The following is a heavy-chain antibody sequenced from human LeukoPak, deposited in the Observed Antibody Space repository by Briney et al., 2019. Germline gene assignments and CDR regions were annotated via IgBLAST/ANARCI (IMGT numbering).Heavy chain of an antibody. CDR3: ARSVFPYYSGSGSPYNVDVRQNSYFDF. CDR1: GYTFTSYG. J-gene: IGHJ4*02. V-gene: IGHV1-46*01. CDR2: INPSVGTT. Sequence: ASVKVSCKASGYTFTSYGISWVRQAPGQGLAWMGTINPSVGTTRSAQGRVSLTRDTSTSTVYMELSTLRSEDTAVYYCARSVFPYYSGSGSPYNVDVRQNSYFDFWGQGTLVTVSS. D-gene: IGHD3-10*01.